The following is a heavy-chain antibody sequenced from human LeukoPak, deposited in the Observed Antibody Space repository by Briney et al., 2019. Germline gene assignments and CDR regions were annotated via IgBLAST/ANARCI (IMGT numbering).Heavy chain of an antibody. Sequence: ASVKVSRKASGYTFTSYGISWVRQAPGQGLEWMGWISAYNGNTNYAQKLQGRVTMTTDTSTSTAYMELRSLRSDDTAVYYCARFSITMVRGVIGEFDYWGQGTLVTVSS. J-gene: IGHJ4*02. CDR1: GYTFTSYG. V-gene: IGHV1-18*01. CDR3: ARFSITMVRGVIGEFDY. D-gene: IGHD3-10*01. CDR2: ISAYNGNT.